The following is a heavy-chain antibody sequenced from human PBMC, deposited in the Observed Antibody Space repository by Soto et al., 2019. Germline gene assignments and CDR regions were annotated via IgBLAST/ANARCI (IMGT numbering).Heavy chain of an antibody. CDR2: IFHSGST. Sequence: SETLPLTCAVDGGSFSGHDWSWISQPPGKGLEWIGYIFHSGSTNYNPSLKSRVTMLMDTSRNQVSLTLSSVSAADTALYYCARARRGYKIDGFGIWGHGTIGSVSS. J-gene: IGHJ3*02. V-gene: IGHV4-59*11. CDR1: GGSFSGHD. CDR3: ARARRGYKIDGFGI. D-gene: IGHD5-12*01.